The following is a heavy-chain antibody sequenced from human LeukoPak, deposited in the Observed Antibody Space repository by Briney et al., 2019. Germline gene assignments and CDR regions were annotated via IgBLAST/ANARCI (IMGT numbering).Heavy chain of an antibody. V-gene: IGHV4-30-2*01. CDR1: GVSISSGGYS. Sequence: KPSETLSLTCAVTGVSISSGGYSWSWIRQPPGKGLEWIGYIHHSGRSYYNSSLKSRVTISVDRSKNQISLRLNSVTAADTAVYYCARGKLGSSGYGLDYWGQGILVTVSS. CDR2: IHHSGRS. J-gene: IGHJ4*02. D-gene: IGHD5-12*01. CDR3: ARGKLGSSGYGLDY.